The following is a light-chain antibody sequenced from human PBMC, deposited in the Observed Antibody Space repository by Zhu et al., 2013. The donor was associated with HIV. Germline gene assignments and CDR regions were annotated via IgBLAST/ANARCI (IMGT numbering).Light chain of an antibody. Sequence: DIQLTQSPSSLAASVGDRVTLTCQASQPIGTYLNWFQQKPGKAPEILIYDASNLETGVPSRFSGSGSGTHFTLTITSLHPEDLATYYCQQHDNLPVTFGGGTKVEIK. J-gene: IGKJ4*01. CDR1: QPIGTY. CDR3: QQHDNLPVT. V-gene: IGKV1-33*01. CDR2: DAS.